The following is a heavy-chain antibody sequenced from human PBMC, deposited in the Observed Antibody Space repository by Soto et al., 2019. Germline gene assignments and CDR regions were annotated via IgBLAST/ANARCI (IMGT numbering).Heavy chain of an antibody. CDR2: IKSKTDGGTT. CDR1: GFIFTNAW. Sequence: EVQLVESGGGLVEPGGSLRLSCAASGFIFTNAWMSWVRQAPGKGLEWVGRIKSKTDGGTTDYAAAGKGRFSISRDDSKNTLYLQMDSLKTEDTAVYYCTTGLSSSSSGWGQGTLVTVSS. D-gene: IGHD6-6*01. V-gene: IGHV3-15*01. CDR3: TTGLSSSSSG. J-gene: IGHJ4*02.